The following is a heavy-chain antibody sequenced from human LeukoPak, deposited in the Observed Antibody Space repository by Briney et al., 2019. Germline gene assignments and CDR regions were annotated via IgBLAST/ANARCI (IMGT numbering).Heavy chain of an antibody. V-gene: IGHV3-11*01. D-gene: IGHD5-24*01. CDR3: AGRNAYNSAY. CDR2: ITSSGSTI. CDR1: GFTFSDYY. J-gene: IGHJ4*02. Sequence: PGGSLRLSCAAPGFTFSDYYMSWIRQAPGKGLEWVSYITSSGSTIYYADSVKGRFTISRDNAKNSLYLQMNSLRAEDTAVYYCAGRNAYNSAYWGQGTLVTVSS.